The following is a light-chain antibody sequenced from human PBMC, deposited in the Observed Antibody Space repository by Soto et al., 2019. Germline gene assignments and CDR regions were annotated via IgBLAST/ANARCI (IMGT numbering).Light chain of an antibody. CDR2: EVS. J-gene: IGLJ1*01. CDR1: SSDIGGYDS. CDR3: TSYAATNNPYV. Sequence: QSALTQPPSASGSPGQSVTISCTGTSSDIGGYDSVSWYQHHPGKAPKLMIFEVSQRPSGVPDRFSGSKSGNTASLTVSGLQAEDEADYYCTSYAATNNPYVFGTGTKVTVL. V-gene: IGLV2-8*01.